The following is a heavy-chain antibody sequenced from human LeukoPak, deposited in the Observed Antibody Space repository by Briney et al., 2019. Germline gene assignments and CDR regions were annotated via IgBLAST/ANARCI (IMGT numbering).Heavy chain of an antibody. Sequence: SVKVSCKASGGTFSSYTISWVRQAPGQGLEWMGRIIPILGIANYAQKFQGRATITADKSTSTAYMELSSLRSEDTAVYYCARDARGGDSVYWGQGTLVTVSS. V-gene: IGHV1-69*04. CDR2: IIPILGIA. CDR3: ARDARGGDSVY. CDR1: GGTFSSYT. J-gene: IGHJ4*02. D-gene: IGHD2-21*01.